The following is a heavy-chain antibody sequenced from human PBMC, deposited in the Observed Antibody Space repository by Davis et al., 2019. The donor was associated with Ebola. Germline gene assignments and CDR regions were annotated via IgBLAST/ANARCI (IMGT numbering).Heavy chain of an antibody. J-gene: IGHJ4*02. Sequence: GGSLRLSCGVSGFIFRSNGMHWVRQAPGKGLEWVANIKQDGSEKYYVDSVKGRFTISRDNAKNSLYLQMNSLRAEDTAVYYCAREGSPATVTTGGGLDYWGQGTLVTVSS. CDR1: GFIFRSNG. D-gene: IGHD4-11*01. CDR3: AREGSPATVTTGGGLDY. CDR2: IKQDGSEK. V-gene: IGHV3-7*01.